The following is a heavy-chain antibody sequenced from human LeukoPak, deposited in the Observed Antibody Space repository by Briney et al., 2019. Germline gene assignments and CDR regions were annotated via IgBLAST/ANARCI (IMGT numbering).Heavy chain of an antibody. D-gene: IGHD3-22*01. CDR1: GGTFSIYA. CDR2: IIPIFGTA. Sequence: GASVKVSCKASGGTFSIYAISWVRQAPGQGLEWMGGIIPIFGTANYAQKFQGRVTITADESTSTAYMELSSLRSEDTAVYYCACSYYYDSSGYYSGNYYFDYWGQGTLVTVSS. V-gene: IGHV1-69*13. CDR3: ACSYYYDSSGYYSGNYYFDY. J-gene: IGHJ4*02.